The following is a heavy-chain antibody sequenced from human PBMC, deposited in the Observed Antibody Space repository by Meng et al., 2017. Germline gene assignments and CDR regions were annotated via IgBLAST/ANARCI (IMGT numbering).Heavy chain of an antibody. CDR2: ISWNSGSI. D-gene: IGHD6-19*01. CDR3: AKDIAEADNYYYYGMDV. J-gene: IGHJ6*02. CDR1: GFTFDDYA. Sequence: SLKISCAASGFTFDDYAMHWVRQAPGKVLEWVSGISWNSGSIGYADSVKGRFTISRDNAKTSLYLQMNSLRAEDTALYYCAKDIAEADNYYYYGMDVWGQGTTVTVSS. V-gene: IGHV3-9*01.